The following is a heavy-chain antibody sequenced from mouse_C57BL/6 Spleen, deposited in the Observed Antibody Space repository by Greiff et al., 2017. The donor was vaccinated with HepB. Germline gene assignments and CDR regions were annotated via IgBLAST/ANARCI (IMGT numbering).Heavy chain of an antibody. CDR3: ARYYGSSYGWYFDV. CDR2: IYPRSGNT. D-gene: IGHD1-1*01. V-gene: IGHV1-81*01. J-gene: IGHJ1*03. CDR1: GYTFTSYG. Sequence: VKVVESGAELARPGASVKLSCKASGYTFTSYGISWVKQRTGQGLEWIGEIYPRSGNTYYNEKFKGKATLTADKSSSTAYMELRSLTSEDSAVYFCARYYGSSYGWYFDVWGTGTTVTVSS.